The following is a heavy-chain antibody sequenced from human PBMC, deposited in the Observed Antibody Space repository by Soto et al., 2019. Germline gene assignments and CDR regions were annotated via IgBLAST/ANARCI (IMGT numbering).Heavy chain of an antibody. CDR2: TYYKSKWNN. D-gene: IGHD3-10*01. CDR3: TGITWFRGMDV. CDR1: GDSFSSNISG. J-gene: IGHJ6*02. V-gene: IGHV6-1*01. Sequence: SQPLSLTCYISGDSFSSNISGCNCIRQSPSRGLEWLGRTYYKSKWNNDYALSVKSRITINPDTSKNQFSLHLYSVTPEDTAVYYCTGITWFRGMDVWGQGTPVIVSS.